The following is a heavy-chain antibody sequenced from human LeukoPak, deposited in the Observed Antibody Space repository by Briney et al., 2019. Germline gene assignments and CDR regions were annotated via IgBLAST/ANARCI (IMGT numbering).Heavy chain of an antibody. CDR1: GLTFDDYA. CDR2: ISWDGGST. D-gene: IGHD1-26*01. CDR3: AKDGGSYYSYMDV. Sequence: RAGGSVRLSCAASGLTFDDYAMHWVRQAPGKGLEWVSLISWDGGSTYYAHSVKGRFTISRDDRKNSLYLQMNSLRAEDTALYYCAKDGGSYYSYMDVWGKGTTVTVSS. V-gene: IGHV3-43D*03. J-gene: IGHJ6*03.